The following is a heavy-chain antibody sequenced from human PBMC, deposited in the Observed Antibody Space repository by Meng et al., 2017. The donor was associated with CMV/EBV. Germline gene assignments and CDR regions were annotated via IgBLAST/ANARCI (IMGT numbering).Heavy chain of an antibody. CDR3: ARDRLLGWFDP. J-gene: IGHJ5*02. CDR2: INSDGSST. D-gene: IGHD7-27*01. Sequence: VQLVESVSRVVQPVGSVRLSWAASGFTFSSYVLHWVRQAQGKGLVWVSRINSDGSSTSYADSVKGRFTSSRDNAKTTLYLQMNSLRAEDTAVYYYARDRLLGWFDPWGQGTLVTVSS. V-gene: IGHV3-74*01. CDR1: GFTFSSYV.